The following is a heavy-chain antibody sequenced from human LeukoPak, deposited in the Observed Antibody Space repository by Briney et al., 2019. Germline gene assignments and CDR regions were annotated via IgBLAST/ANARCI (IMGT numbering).Heavy chain of an antibody. CDR2: MSYDRSNK. D-gene: IGHD2-2*01. J-gene: IGHJ6*02. CDR3: AKDQSSISVTGMDV. Sequence: AGGSLRLSCAASGFTFSTYGMHWVRQAPGKGLEGVAVMSYDRSNKDYADSVKGRFTISRDNSKNTLYLQMNSLRAEDTAVYYCAKDQSSISVTGMDVWGQGTTVTVSS. CDR1: GFTFSTYG. V-gene: IGHV3-30*18.